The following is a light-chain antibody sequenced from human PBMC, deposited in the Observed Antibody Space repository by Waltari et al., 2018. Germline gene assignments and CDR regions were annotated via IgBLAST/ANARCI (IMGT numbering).Light chain of an antibody. CDR3: QSYDSSLYYV. CDR1: SPNIGAGYD. CDR2: GNT. Sequence: QSVLTQPPSVSGAPGQRVTIPCTGSSPNIGAGYDVHWYQQLPGTAPKLLIYGNTNRPSGVPDRFSGSKSGTSASLAITGLQAEDEADYYCQSYDSSLYYVFGTGTQVTVL. J-gene: IGLJ1*01. V-gene: IGLV1-40*01.